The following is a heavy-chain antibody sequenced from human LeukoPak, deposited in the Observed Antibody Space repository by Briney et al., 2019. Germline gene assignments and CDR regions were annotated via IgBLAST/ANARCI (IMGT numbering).Heavy chain of an antibody. Sequence: GGSLRLSCAASGFTFSTYEMNWVRQAPGKGLEWVSSISSSSSYIYYADSVKGRFTISRDNAKNSLYLQIHSLRAEDTAVYYCARDWYNNSDAFDIWGQGTMVTVSS. CDR3: ARDWYNNSDAFDI. V-gene: IGHV3-21*01. CDR2: ISSSSSYI. CDR1: GFTFSTYE. D-gene: IGHD4-11*01. J-gene: IGHJ3*02.